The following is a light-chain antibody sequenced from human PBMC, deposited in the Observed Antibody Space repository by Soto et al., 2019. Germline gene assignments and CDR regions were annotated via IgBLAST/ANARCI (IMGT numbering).Light chain of an antibody. Sequence: EIVLTQSPGTLSLSPGERATLSCRASQSVSSSYLAWYQQKPGQAPRLLIYGASSRATGIPDRFSGSGSGTDFTLTISRLEPEAFAVYYCQQYGSSPPNTFGQGTRLEI. V-gene: IGKV3-20*01. CDR2: GAS. J-gene: IGKJ5*01. CDR3: QQYGSSPPNT. CDR1: QSVSSSY.